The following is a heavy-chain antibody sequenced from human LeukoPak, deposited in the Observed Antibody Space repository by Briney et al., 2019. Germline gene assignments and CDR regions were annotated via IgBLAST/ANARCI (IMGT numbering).Heavy chain of an antibody. CDR2: IYYSGST. J-gene: IGHJ4*02. CDR1: GGSISSSSYY. Sequence: PSETLSLTCTVSGGSISSSSYYWGWIRQPPGKGLEWIGSIYYSGSTYYNPSLKSRVTISVDTSKNQFSPRLSSVTAADTAVYYCARLTYTYYYDSSTYSFWGQGSLVTVSS. D-gene: IGHD3-22*01. V-gene: IGHV4-39*01. CDR3: ARLTYTYYYDSSTYSF.